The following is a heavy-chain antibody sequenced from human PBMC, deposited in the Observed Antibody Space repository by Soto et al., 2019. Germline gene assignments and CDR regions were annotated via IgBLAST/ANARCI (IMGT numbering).Heavy chain of an antibody. CDR1: GGSISSYY. J-gene: IGHJ4*02. CDR2: IYYSGST. Sequence: SETLSLTCTVSGGSISSYYWSWIRQPPGKGLEWIGYIYYSGSTNYNPSLKSRVTISVDTSKNQFSLKLSSVTAADTAVYYCARTGVPGYYFDYWGQGTLVTVSS. D-gene: IGHD3-3*01. V-gene: IGHV4-59*01. CDR3: ARTGVPGYYFDY.